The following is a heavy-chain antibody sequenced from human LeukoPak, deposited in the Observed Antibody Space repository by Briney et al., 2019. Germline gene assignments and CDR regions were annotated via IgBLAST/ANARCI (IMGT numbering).Heavy chain of an antibody. V-gene: IGHV1-2*02. CDR2: INPNSGGT. CDR1: GYTFTGYY. D-gene: IGHD2-2*01. J-gene: IGHJ5*02. CDR3: AREYCSSTSCSIRNWFDP. Sequence: ASVKVSCKASGYTFTGYYMHWVRQAPGQGLEWMGWINPNSGGTNYAQKFQGRVTMPRDTSISTAYMELSRLRSDDTAVYYCAREYCSSTSCSIRNWFDPWGQGTLVTVSS.